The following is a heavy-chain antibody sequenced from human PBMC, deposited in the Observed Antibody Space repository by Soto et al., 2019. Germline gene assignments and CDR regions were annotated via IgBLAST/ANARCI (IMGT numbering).Heavy chain of an antibody. D-gene: IGHD3-10*01. J-gene: IGHJ5*02. V-gene: IGHV4-59*11. CDR1: GGSIGDHY. Sequence: SETLSLTCTVSGGSIGDHYWSWIRQPPGKGLEWIGYIFYTGYTTYNPSLKSRATISLDTSRNQFSHRLSSVTAADTDVYYSAREKGEWFGELLQHDWLDPWSQGTVVTVSS. CDR3: AREKGEWFGELLQHDWLDP. CDR2: IFYTGYT.